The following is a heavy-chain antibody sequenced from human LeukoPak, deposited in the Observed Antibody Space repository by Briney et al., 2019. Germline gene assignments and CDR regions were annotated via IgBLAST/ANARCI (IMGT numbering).Heavy chain of an antibody. CDR3: SRDAGAAYYFDY. V-gene: IGHV3-74*01. J-gene: IGHJ4*02. CDR2: INSDGSST. D-gene: IGHD1-26*01. Sequence: GXLXLXXAXSGXTXXGYWMDWVRHGPGKGLMWVSRINSDGSSTTYADSVKGRFTISRDKAKDTLYLQMNSLRAEDTAVYYCSRDAGAAYYFDYWGQGTLVTVSS. CDR1: GXTXXGYW.